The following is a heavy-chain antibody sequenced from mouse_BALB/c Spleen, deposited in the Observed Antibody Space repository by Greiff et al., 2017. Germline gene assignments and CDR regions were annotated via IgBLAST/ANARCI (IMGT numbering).Heavy chain of an antibody. Sequence: EVKLMESGGDLVKPGGSLKLSCAASGFTFSSYGMSWVRQTPDKRLEWVATISSGGSYTYYPDSVKGRFTISRDNAKNTLYLQMSSLKSEDTAMYYCANGNFDYWGQGTTRTVSS. V-gene: IGHV5-6*01. CDR1: GFTFSSYG. J-gene: IGHJ2*01. CDR2: ISSGGSYT. CDR3: ANGNFDY. D-gene: IGHD2-1*01.